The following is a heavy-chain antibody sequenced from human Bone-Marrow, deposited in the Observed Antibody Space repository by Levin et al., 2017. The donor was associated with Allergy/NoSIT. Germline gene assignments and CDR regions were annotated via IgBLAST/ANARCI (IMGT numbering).Heavy chain of an antibody. CDR1: GFTFSNAW. Sequence: AGGSLRLSCAAFGFTFSNAWMSWVRQAPGKGLEWVGHIKTKDDGGTADYAAPVKGRFTISRDDSKNTLYLQMDSLKTEDTAVYYCTTLTSGHYGVDVWGQKTTVIVSS. J-gene: IGHJ6*02. CDR2: IKTKDDGGTA. V-gene: IGHV3-15*01. CDR3: TTLTSGHYGVDV. D-gene: IGHD3-10*01.